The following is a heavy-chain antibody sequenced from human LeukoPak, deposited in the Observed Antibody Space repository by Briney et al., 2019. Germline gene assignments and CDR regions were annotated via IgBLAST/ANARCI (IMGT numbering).Heavy chain of an antibody. Sequence: SETLSLTCTVSGGSISSYYWSWIRQPPEKGLEWVGYIYYSGTTNYNPSLKSRVTISVDTSKNQFSLKLSSVTAADTAVYYCARDGYGYDYWGQGTLVTVSS. CDR2: IYYSGTT. D-gene: IGHD1-1*01. CDR3: ARDGYGYDY. CDR1: GGSISSYY. J-gene: IGHJ4*02. V-gene: IGHV4-59*12.